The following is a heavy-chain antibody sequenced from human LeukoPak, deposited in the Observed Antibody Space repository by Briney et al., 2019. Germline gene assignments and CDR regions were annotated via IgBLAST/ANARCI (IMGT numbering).Heavy chain of an antibody. CDR3: VRLRTTHYYAASDI. D-gene: IGHD3-10*01. J-gene: IGHJ3*02. V-gene: IGHV5-51*01. CDR1: GYSFTSYW. CDR2: IYPGDSDT. Sequence: GESLKISCKGSGYSFTSYWISWVRQMPGKGLEWMGIIYPGDSDTRYSPSFRGQVTISADKSISTAYLQWSSLKASDTAMYYCVRLRTTHYYAASDIWGQGTMVTVSS.